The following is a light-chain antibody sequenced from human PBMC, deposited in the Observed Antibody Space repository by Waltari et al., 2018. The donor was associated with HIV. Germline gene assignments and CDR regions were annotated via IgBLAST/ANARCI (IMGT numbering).Light chain of an antibody. V-gene: IGLV2-14*01. Sequence: QSPLYQPASVSGSPGQSITIPCSGVSHKLDFSNFVSWYQLRPGKAPQLILFGVTPRPSGISSRFSGSTSGGTASLTISDLQIEDEADYFCSSFAGTGTPMFGGGTKLTVL. J-gene: IGLJ3*02. CDR2: GVT. CDR3: SSFAGTGTPM. CDR1: SHKLDFSNF.